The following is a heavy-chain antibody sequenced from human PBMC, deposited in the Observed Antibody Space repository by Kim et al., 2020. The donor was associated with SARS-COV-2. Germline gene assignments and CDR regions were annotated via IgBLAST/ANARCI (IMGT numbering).Heavy chain of an antibody. Sequence: GGSLRLSCAASGFNFGDFGMHWVRQTPGKGLQWVSGISWNSANIDYADAVKGRFTISRDNAKNSLYLQMNSLRTEDTALYYCARDPPYNMGIYYYRDVWGRGTTVTVPS. V-gene: IGHV3-9*01. CDR2: ISWNSANI. J-gene: IGHJ6*03. D-gene: IGHD1-1*01. CDR1: GFNFGDFG. CDR3: ARDPPYNMGIYYYRDV.